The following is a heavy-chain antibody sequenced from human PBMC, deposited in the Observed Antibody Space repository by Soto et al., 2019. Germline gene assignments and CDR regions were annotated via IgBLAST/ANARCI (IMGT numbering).Heavy chain of an antibody. CDR3: ARGFRVHGFITMVRGVTHYFDY. V-gene: IGHV4-31*03. CDR1: GGSISSGGYY. J-gene: IGHJ4*02. Sequence: TLSLTCTVSGGSISSGGYYWSWIRQHPGKGLGWIGYIYYSGSTYYNPSLKSRVTISVDTSKNQFSLKLSSVTAADTAVYYCARGFRVHGFITMVRGVTHYFDYWGQGNLVNVS. D-gene: IGHD3-10*01. CDR2: IYYSGST.